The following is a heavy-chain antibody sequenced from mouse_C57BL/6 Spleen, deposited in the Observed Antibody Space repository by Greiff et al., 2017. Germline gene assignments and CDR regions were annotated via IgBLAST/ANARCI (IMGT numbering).Heavy chain of an antibody. J-gene: IGHJ2*01. V-gene: IGHV1-69*01. CDR3: ARSSSVYYCDD. CDR1: GYTFTSYW. D-gene: IGHD3-2*02. Sequence: QVQLQQPGAELVMPGASVKLSCKASGYTFTSYWMHWVKQRPGQGLEWIGELDPSDSYTNYNQKFKGKSTLTVDKSSSTAYMQLSSLTSEDSAVDYCARSSSVYYCDDWGKGTTLTVSS. CDR2: LDPSDSYT.